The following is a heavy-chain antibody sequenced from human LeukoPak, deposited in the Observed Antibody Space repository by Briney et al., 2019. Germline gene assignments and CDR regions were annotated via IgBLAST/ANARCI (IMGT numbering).Heavy chain of an antibody. Sequence: SETLSLTCAVSGYSISTSNWWGWTRPSPGKGLEWIGYIYYTGSTYYNPSLKSRVTMSVDTSKNQFSLKLSSVTAVDTAVYYCARYDILTGLQGGFFDYWGQGTLVTVSP. CDR2: IYYTGST. CDR3: ARYDILTGLQGGFFDY. V-gene: IGHV4-28*01. D-gene: IGHD3-9*01. CDR1: GYSISTSNW. J-gene: IGHJ4*02.